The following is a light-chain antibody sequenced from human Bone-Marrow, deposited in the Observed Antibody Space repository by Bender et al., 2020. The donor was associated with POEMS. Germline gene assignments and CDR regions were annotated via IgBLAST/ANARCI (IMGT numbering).Light chain of an antibody. CDR2: DVT. V-gene: IGLV2-8*01. J-gene: IGLJ2*01. CDR1: SSDIGASTS. CDR3: ASSGGSPVLV. Sequence: QSALTQPASVSGSPGQSITISCTGTSSDIGASTSISWYRQYPDTPPQLIMYDVTERPSGAPGRFSGSSSGNTASLTVSGLQAEDEALYYCASSGGSPVLVFGGGTKLTVL.